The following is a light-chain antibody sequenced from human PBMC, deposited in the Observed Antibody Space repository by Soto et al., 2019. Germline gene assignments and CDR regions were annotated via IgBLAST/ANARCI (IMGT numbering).Light chain of an antibody. Sequence: QSALTQPRSVSGSPGQSVTISCTGTSSDVGGYNYVSWYQQHPGKAPKLMIYDVSKRPSGVPDRFSGSKSGNTASLTISGLQAEDEDDYDCCSYAGSDTYVFGTGTKVTVL. CDR1: SSDVGGYNY. V-gene: IGLV2-11*01. CDR2: DVS. J-gene: IGLJ1*01. CDR3: CSYAGSDTYV.